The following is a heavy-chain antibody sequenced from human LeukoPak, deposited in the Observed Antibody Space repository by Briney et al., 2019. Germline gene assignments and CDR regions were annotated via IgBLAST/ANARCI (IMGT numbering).Heavy chain of an antibody. D-gene: IGHD1-26*01. Sequence: LGGSLRLSCAASGFTFSSYAMSWVRQAPGKGLEWVSAISGSGGSTYYADSVKGRFTISRDNSKNTLYLQMNSLRAEDTAVYYCANLVGATRPFDYWGQGTLVTVST. CDR1: GFTFSSYA. CDR2: ISGSGGST. CDR3: ANLVGATRPFDY. J-gene: IGHJ4*02. V-gene: IGHV3-23*01.